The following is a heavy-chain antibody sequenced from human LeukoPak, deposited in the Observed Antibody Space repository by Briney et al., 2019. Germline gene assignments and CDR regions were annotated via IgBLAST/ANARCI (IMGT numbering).Heavy chain of an antibody. J-gene: IGHJ4*02. Sequence: GGSQRLSCAASGFTLSTNSMHWPRQAPGKGLEWISFITSTSSAKYYADSVKGRFTISRDNAKNLLYLQMNSLRDEDTALYYCARGTNWGFDYWGQGTLVTVSS. CDR1: GFTLSTNS. D-gene: IGHD7-27*01. CDR3: ARGTNWGFDY. V-gene: IGHV3-48*02. CDR2: ITSTSSAK.